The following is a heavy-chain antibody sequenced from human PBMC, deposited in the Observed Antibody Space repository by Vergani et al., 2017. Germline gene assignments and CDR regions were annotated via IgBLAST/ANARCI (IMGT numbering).Heavy chain of an antibody. D-gene: IGHD3-16*01. CDR3: AKHFRGWGSDY. CDR1: GFPLRNKD. CDR2: IQFDGSKQ. V-gene: IGHV3-30*02. Sequence: QVQLVESGGGVVHRGGSLRLSCETSGFPLRNKDMQCIPRGPGKGLEFVAFIQFDGSKQYYADTIKGRFTLSRDFSKNTRYLQMNSLRSDDTATYYCAKHFRGWGSDYWGQGTKVIVSS. J-gene: IGHJ4*02.